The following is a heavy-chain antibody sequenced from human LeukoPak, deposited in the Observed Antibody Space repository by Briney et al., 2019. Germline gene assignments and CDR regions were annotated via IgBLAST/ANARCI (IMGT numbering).Heavy chain of an antibody. V-gene: IGHV7-4-1*02. CDR1: GYTFTRYA. CDR2: INTYTGNP. Sequence: ASVKVSCKASGYTFTRYAINWGRQAPGQGLEWMGWINTYTGNPTYAQGFTGRFVFSLDTSVTTAYLQISSLKAEDTAVYYCAIIAPPSDYWGQGTLVTVSS. J-gene: IGHJ4*02. CDR3: AIIAPPSDY.